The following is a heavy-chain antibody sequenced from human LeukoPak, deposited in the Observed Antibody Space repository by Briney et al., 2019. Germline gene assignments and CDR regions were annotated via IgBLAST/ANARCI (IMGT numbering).Heavy chain of an antibody. CDR2: IYYRGST. J-gene: IGHJ4*02. CDR1: AGSINNYY. V-gene: IGHV4-59*01. CDR3: ARGGNYGDLRYFDY. D-gene: IGHD4-17*01. Sequence: PSETLSLTCTVSAGSINNYYWSRIRQPPGKGLEWIGYIYYRGSTNYNPSLKSRVTFSVDTSKNQFSLKLNSVTAADTAVYYCARGGNYGDLRYFDYWGPGTLVTVSS.